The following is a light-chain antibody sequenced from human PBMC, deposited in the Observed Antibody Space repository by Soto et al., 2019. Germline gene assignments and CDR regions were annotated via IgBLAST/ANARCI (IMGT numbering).Light chain of an antibody. CDR3: CSYTSTNTLV. CDR2: EVS. V-gene: IGLV2-14*01. Sequence: QSALTQPASVSGSPGQSITISCTGTSSDVGGYNYVSWYQHHPGKAPKVMIYEVSNRPSGVSNRFSGSKSGNTASLTISGLQDEDEADYFCCSYTSTNTLVFGGGTKLTVL. J-gene: IGLJ3*02. CDR1: SSDVGGYNY.